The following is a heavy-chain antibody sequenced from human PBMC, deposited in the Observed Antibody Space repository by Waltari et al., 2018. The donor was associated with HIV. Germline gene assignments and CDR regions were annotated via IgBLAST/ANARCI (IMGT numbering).Heavy chain of an antibody. CDR1: GYTFTSYD. CDR2: MNPNSGNT. V-gene: IGHV1-8*01. CDR3: ARGPQDYPKYYFDY. D-gene: IGHD4-17*01. Sequence: QVQLVQSGAEVKKPGASVKVSCTASGYTFTSYDINWVLQATGQGLEWLGWMNPNSGNTGYAQRFQGRVTMTRNTSISTAYMELSSLRSEDTAVYFCARGPQDYPKYYFDYWGQGTLVTVSS. J-gene: IGHJ4*02.